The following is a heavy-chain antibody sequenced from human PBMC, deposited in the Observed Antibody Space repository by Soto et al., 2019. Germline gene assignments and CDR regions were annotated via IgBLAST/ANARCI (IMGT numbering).Heavy chain of an antibody. Sequence: PGGALRVVCAASGFTFSDAWMSWVRQAPGKGLDWVGRIKSKSDGGTTEYAAPVRGRFTISRDDSKNTLYLQMNSLKTEDTAVYYCTTDLWRIAVVVGSTGYFNPWGQGTPVPVSS. CDR2: IKSKSDGGTT. CDR3: TTDLWRIAVVVGSTGYFNP. D-gene: IGHD2-15*01. CDR1: GFTFSDAW. J-gene: IGHJ5*02. V-gene: IGHV3-15*01.